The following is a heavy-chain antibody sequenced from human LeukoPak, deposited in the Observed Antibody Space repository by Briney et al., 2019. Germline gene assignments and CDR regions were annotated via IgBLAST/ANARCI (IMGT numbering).Heavy chain of an antibody. CDR3: ARSGGAAAAGRDWFDP. CDR2: FYYSGGT. D-gene: IGHD6-13*01. Sequence: SETLSLTCTVSGGSISSYYWSWIRQPPGKGLGWIGYFYYSGGTNYNPSLKSRVTISVDTSKNQFSLKLSSVTAADTAVYYCARSGGAAAAGRDWFDPWGQGTLVTVSS. J-gene: IGHJ5*02. V-gene: IGHV4-59*08. CDR1: GGSISSYY.